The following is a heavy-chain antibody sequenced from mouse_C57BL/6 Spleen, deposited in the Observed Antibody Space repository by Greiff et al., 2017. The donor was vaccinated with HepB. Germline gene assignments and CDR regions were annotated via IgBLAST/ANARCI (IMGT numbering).Heavy chain of an antibody. J-gene: IGHJ1*03. CDR2: ISDGGSYI. D-gene: IGHD2-3*01. CDR1: GFTFSSYA. CDR3: ARAEGDGYSGYVDV. Sequence: EVKLVESGGGLVKPGGSLKLSCAASGFTFSSYAMSWVRQTPEKRLEWVATISDGGSYIYYPDNVKGRFTISRDNAKNNLYLQMSHLKSEDTAMYYCARAEGDGYSGYVDVWGTGTTVTVSS. V-gene: IGHV5-4*03.